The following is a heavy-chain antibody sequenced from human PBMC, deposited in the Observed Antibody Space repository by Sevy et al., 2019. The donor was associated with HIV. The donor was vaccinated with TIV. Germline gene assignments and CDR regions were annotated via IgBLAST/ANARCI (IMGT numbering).Heavy chain of an antibody. Sequence: GGSLRLSCAASGFTLSNYDMHWVRQAPGKGLEWVAVISHDGNYKNYANSVKVRFTISRDDFKNTLYLQMSSLRPEDTAVYFCARLFSCGGDCYYLDYWGQGALVTVSS. V-gene: IGHV3-30-3*01. CDR3: ARLFSCGGDCYYLDY. CDR1: GFTLSNYD. J-gene: IGHJ4*02. CDR2: ISHDGNYK. D-gene: IGHD2-21*02.